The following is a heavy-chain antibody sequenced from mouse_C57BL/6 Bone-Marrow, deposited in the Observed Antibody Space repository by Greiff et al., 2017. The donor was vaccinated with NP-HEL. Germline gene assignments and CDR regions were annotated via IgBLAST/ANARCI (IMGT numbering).Heavy chain of an antibody. V-gene: IGHV1-5*01. CDR1: GYTFTSYW. CDR3: TKIYYGKPWFAY. J-gene: IGHJ3*01. Sequence: EVKLVESGTVLARPGASVKMSCKTSGYTFTSYWMHWVKQRPGQGLEWIGAIYPGNSDTSYNQKFKGKAKLTAVTSASTAYMELSSLTNEDSAVYYCTKIYYGKPWFAYWGQGTLVTVSA. CDR2: IYPGNSDT. D-gene: IGHD2-1*01.